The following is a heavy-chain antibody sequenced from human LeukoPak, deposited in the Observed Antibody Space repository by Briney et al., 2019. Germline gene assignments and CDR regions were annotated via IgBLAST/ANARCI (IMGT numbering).Heavy chain of an antibody. V-gene: IGHV3-66*01. Sequence: GGSLRLSCAASGFTVSSNYMSWVRQAPGRGLEWVSVIYSAGNIYYADSVKARFIISRDNSKNTLILQMNSLRTEDTAIYYCARSSGNYLYFDYWGHGTLVTVSS. CDR1: GFTVSSNY. CDR2: IYSAGNI. CDR3: ARSSGNYLYFDY. J-gene: IGHJ4*01. D-gene: IGHD3-22*01.